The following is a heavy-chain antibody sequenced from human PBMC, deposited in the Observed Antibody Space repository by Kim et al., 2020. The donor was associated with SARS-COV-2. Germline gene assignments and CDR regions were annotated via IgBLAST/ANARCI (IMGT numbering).Heavy chain of an antibody. Sequence: SETLSLTCTVSGGSISSSSYYWGWIRQPPGKGLEWIGSIYYSGSTYYNPSLKSRVTISVDTSKNQFSLKLSSVTAADTAVYYCARLAILWFGELRDYWGQGTLVTVSS. CDR3: ARLAILWFGELRDY. V-gene: IGHV4-39*01. CDR1: GGSISSSSYY. CDR2: IYYSGST. J-gene: IGHJ4*02. D-gene: IGHD3-10*01.